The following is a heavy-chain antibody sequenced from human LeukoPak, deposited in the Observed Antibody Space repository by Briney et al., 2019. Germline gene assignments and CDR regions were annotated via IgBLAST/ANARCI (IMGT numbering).Heavy chain of an antibody. CDR2: IYYSGST. Sequence: SETLSLTCTVSGGSFSSGSYYWSWLRLPPGTGLEWIGYIYYSGSTNYNPSLKSRVTISVNTSKNQFSLKLSSVTAADTAVYYCARETPSLYGSSSGFDIWGQGTMVTVSS. CDR1: GGSFSSGSYY. J-gene: IGHJ3*02. V-gene: IGHV4-61*01. D-gene: IGHD6-13*01. CDR3: ARETPSLYGSSSGFDI.